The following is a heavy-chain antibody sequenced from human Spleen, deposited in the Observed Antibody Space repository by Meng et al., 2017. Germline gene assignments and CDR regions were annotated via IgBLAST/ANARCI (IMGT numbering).Heavy chain of an antibody. Sequence: QPQLQESGPVLVKPSETLSLTCSVSGDSISSSDSYWGWSRQSPGRGLEWSGSIGHSGFTYYTPSLESRVTVSVDTSRSQFSLELTSVTAADTAVYYCVRSRAWVRTGFDPWGQGTLVTVSS. V-gene: IGHV4-39*01. CDR2: IGHSGFT. CDR1: GDSISSSDSY. CDR3: VRSRAWVRTGFDP. J-gene: IGHJ5*02. D-gene: IGHD1/OR15-1a*01.